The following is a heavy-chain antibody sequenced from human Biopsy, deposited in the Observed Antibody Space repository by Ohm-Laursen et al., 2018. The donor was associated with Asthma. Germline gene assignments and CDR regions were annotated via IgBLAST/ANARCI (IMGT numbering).Heavy chain of an antibody. J-gene: IGHJ4*02. CDR1: GFTFDDYA. CDR3: ARDPAGYYYFDY. Sequence: SLRLSRAASGFTFDDYAMSWVRQAPGKGLEWVSGINWNGGSTGYADSVKGRFTISRDNAKNSLYLQMNSLRAEDTAVYYCARDPAGYYYFDYWGQGTLVTVSS. V-gene: IGHV3-20*04. CDR2: INWNGGST. D-gene: IGHD3-22*01.